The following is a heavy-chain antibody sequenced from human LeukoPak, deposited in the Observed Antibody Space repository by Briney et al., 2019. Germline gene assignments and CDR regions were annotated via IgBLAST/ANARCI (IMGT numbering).Heavy chain of an antibody. V-gene: IGHV3-7*03. Sequence: PGGSLRLSCVASGFTFGKYWMSWVRQAPGKGLEWVANIKLDGSEKNYVDSVKGRFTISRDNTKNSLYLQMNTLRAEDTAVYYCAKFISGSMWYGIDYWGQGTLVTGSS. CDR2: IKLDGSEK. CDR1: GFTFGKYW. J-gene: IGHJ4*02. D-gene: IGHD6-13*01. CDR3: AKFISGSMWYGIDY.